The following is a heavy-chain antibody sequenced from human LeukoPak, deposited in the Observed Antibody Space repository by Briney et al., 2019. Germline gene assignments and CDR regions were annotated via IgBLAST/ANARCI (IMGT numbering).Heavy chain of an antibody. CDR2: IYSGGST. D-gene: IGHD3-22*01. CDR1: GFTVSSNY. Sequence: GGSLRLSCAASGFTVSSNYMSWVRQAPGKGLEWVSVIYSGGSTYYADSVKGRFTISRDNSKNTLYLQMNSLRAEDTAVYYCARDNPDSSGYYYYYYGMDVWGQGTTVTVSS. V-gene: IGHV3-66*01. CDR3: ARDNPDSSGYYYYYYGMDV. J-gene: IGHJ6*02.